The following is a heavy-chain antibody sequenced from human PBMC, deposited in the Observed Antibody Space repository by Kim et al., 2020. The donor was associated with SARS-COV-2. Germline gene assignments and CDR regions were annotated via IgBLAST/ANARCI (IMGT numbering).Heavy chain of an antibody. J-gene: IGHJ6*02. Sequence: SETLSLTCTVSGGSISSYYWSWIRQPPGKGLEWIGYIYYSGSTNYNPSLKSRVTISVDTSKNQFSLKLSSVTAADTAVYYCARGIKYDILTGSRGYYYGMDVWGQGTTVTVSS. CDR3: ARGIKYDILTGSRGYYYGMDV. V-gene: IGHV4-59*01. D-gene: IGHD3-9*01. CDR2: IYYSGST. CDR1: GGSISSYY.